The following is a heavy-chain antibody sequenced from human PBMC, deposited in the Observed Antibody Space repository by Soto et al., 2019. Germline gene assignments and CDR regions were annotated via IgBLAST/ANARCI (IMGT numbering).Heavy chain of an antibody. Sequence: PGESLKISCKGSGYSFTSYWIGWVRQMPGKGLEWMGIIYPGDSDTRYSPSFQGQVTISADKSISTAYLQWSSLKASDTAMYYCARQTDHYYDSRGFDYWGQGTLVTVSS. CDR1: GYSFTSYW. J-gene: IGHJ4*02. CDR2: IYPGDSDT. CDR3: ARQTDHYYDSRGFDY. V-gene: IGHV5-51*01. D-gene: IGHD3-22*01.